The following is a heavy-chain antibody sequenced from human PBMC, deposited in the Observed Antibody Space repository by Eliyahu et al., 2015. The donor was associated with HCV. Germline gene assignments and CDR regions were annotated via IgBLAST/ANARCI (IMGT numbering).Heavy chain of an antibody. CDR1: GFTFXSYW. V-gene: IGHV3-7*01. D-gene: IGHD5-12*01. CDR3: ARVRAHSPYDSLDY. J-gene: IGHJ4*02. CDR2: IKEDGSEK. Sequence: EVHLVESGGGLVQPGGSLRVSXXXSGFTFXSYWMHWVRQAPGKGLESVANIKEDGSEKNYVDSVKGRFSISRDNAKNSLYLQMNSLRAEDTAVYYCARVRAHSPYDSLDYWGQGTLVTVSS.